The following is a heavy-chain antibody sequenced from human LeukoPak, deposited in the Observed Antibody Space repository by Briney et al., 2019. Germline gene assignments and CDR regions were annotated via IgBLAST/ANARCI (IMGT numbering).Heavy chain of an antibody. J-gene: IGHJ6*02. CDR3: ARASRAVRTYYGMDV. CDR1: GCTFTSYD. D-gene: IGHD3-10*01. Sequence: ASVKVSCKASGCTFTSYDINWVRQATGQGLEWMGWMNPNSGNTGYAQKFQGRVTMTRNTSISTAYMELSSLRSEDTAVYYCARASRAVRTYYGMDVWGQGTTVTVSS. CDR2: MNPNSGNT. V-gene: IGHV1-8*01.